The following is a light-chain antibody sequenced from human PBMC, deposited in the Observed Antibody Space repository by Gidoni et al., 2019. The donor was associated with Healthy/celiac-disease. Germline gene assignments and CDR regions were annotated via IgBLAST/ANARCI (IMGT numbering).Light chain of an antibody. CDR2: KAS. V-gene: IGKV1-5*03. CDR3: QQYNSHSYT. J-gene: IGKJ2*01. CDR1: QSISSW. Sequence: DTQMTQPPSTLSASVGDRVTITCRASQSISSWLAWYQQKPGKAPKLLIYKASSLESGVPSRFSGSGSGTEFTLTISSLQPDDFATYYCQQYNSHSYTFGQGTKLEIK.